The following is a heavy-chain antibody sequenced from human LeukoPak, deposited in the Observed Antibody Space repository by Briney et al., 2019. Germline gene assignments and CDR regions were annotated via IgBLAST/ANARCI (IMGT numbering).Heavy chain of an antibody. Sequence: SETLSLTCTVSGGSISTSSYYWGWIRQPPGKGLEWIGSIYYSGSTYYNPSLKSRVTISVDTSKNQFSLKLSSVTAADTAVYYCARTSRINMVLDPWGQGTLVTVSS. CDR3: ARTSRINMVLDP. CDR2: IYYSGST. J-gene: IGHJ5*02. V-gene: IGHV4-39*07. D-gene: IGHD3-10*01. CDR1: GGSISTSSYY.